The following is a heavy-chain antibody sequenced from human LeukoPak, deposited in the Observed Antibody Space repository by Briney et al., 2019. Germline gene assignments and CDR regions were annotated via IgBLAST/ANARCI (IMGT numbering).Heavy chain of an antibody. J-gene: IGHJ3*02. V-gene: IGHV1-69*06. CDR2: IIPIFGTA. CDR1: GGTFSSYA. D-gene: IGHD2-2*01. CDR3: ARVRIGYQLLRRFDAFDI. Sequence: SVKVSCKASGGTFSSYAISWVRQAPGQGLEWMGGIIPIFGTANYTQKFQGRVTITADKSTSTAYMELSSLRSEDTAVYYCARVRIGYQLLRRFDAFDIWGQGTMVTVSS.